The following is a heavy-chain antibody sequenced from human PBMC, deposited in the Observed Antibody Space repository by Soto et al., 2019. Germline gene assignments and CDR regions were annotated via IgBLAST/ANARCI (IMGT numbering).Heavy chain of an antibody. CDR3: ARVSGHYYYYGMDV. CDR1: GGTFSSYA. Sequence: SVKVSCKASGGTFSSYAISRVRQAPGQGLEWMGGIIPIFGTANYAQKFQGRVTITADKSTSTAYMELSSLRSEDTAVYYCARVSGHYYYYGMDVWGQGTTVTVSS. V-gene: IGHV1-69*06. D-gene: IGHD6-25*01. CDR2: IIPIFGTA. J-gene: IGHJ6*02.